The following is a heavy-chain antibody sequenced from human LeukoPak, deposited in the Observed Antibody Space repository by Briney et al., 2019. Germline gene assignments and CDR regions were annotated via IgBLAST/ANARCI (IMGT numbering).Heavy chain of an antibody. D-gene: IGHD3-10*01. V-gene: IGHV1-2*06. CDR3: AREQWFGDLLLFDY. J-gene: IGHJ4*02. CDR1: GYTFTGYY. Sequence: ASVKVSCKASGYTFTGYYMHWVRQDPGQGREWTGRINPNSGDTNYAQNFQGRVTMTRDTSGSTSNMELSRLRSDDTAVYYCAREQWFGDLLLFDYWGLGTLVTVSS. CDR2: INPNSGDT.